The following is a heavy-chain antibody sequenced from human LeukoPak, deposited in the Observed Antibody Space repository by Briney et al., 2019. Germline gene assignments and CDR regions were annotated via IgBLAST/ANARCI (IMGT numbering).Heavy chain of an antibody. V-gene: IGHV5-51*01. J-gene: IGHJ4*02. CDR1: GYIFTHYW. CDR3: ARQSRDGSKTRGYYFDY. Sequence: GESLKISCQVSGYIFTHYWIGWVRQMPGKGLESMGTIYPADSDTTYSPSFQGQVTTSADKSISTVYLQWSSLKASDTAMYYCARQSRDGSKTRGYYFDYWGQGTLVTVSS. CDR2: IYPADSDT. D-gene: IGHD3-10*01.